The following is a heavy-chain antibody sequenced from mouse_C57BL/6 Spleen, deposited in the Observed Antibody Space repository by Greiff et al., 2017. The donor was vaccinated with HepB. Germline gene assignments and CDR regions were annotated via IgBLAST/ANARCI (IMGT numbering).Heavy chain of an antibody. D-gene: IGHD4-1*02. Sequence: DVQLQESGAELVRPGASVKLSCTASGFNIKDDYMHWVKQRPEQGLEWIGWIDPENGDTEYASKFQGKATITADTSSNTAYLQLSSLTSEDTAVYYCTSSTGTGWYFDVWGTGTTVTVSS. CDR3: TSSTGTGWYFDV. CDR2: IDPENGDT. V-gene: IGHV14-4*01. CDR1: GFNIKDDY. J-gene: IGHJ1*03.